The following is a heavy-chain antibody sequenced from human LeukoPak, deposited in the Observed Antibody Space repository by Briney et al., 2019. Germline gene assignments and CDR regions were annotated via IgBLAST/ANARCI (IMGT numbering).Heavy chain of an antibody. J-gene: IGHJ4*02. Sequence: PGGSLRLSCAASGFTFSVYAMHWVRQAPGKGLEWVAVLSYDGANKYYADSVEGRFTISRDNSKNTMYLQMNSLRAEDTAVYYCAKDRHYGDYGAYFDYWGQGTLVTVSS. CDR1: GFTFSVYA. D-gene: IGHD4-17*01. CDR2: LSYDGANK. CDR3: AKDRHYGDYGAYFDY. V-gene: IGHV3-30*18.